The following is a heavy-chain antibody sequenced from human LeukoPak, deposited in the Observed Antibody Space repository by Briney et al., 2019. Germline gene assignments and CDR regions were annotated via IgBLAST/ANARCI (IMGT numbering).Heavy chain of an antibody. V-gene: IGHV3-48*04. CDR1: GFTFSDYT. Sequence: GGSLRLSCAVSGFTFSDYTMTWVRQAPGKGLEWVSYISTSSSTIYYADSVKGRFTISRDNTKNALYLQMNSLRAEDTAVYYCAIGILGYCSGGSCSDHWGQGTLVTVSS. CDR3: AIGILGYCSGGSCSDH. D-gene: IGHD2-15*01. J-gene: IGHJ4*02. CDR2: ISTSSSTI.